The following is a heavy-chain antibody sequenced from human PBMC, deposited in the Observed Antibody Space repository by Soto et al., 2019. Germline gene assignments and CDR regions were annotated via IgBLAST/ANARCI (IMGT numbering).Heavy chain of an antibody. CDR1: GFTFSGYS. CDR2: ISGGGVPV. Sequence: GSLRLSCKASGFTFSGYSMDWVRQAPGKGLEWIAYISGGGVPVYYADSVKGRFTISRDNAKNSLYLQMNHLRDEDTAIYYCVRGRANYYFDFWGQGALVTVSS. V-gene: IGHV3-48*02. J-gene: IGHJ4*02. D-gene: IGHD1-1*01. CDR3: VRGRANYYFDF.